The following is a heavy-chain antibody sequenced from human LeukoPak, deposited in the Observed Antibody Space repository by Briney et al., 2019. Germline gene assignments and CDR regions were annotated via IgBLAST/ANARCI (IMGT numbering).Heavy chain of an antibody. Sequence: GGSLRLSCAASGFTFSAYWMHWVRQAPGKGLVWVSRVKYDGSTTTYADSVKGRFTISRDNAKNSLYLQMNSLRAEDTAVYYCARDGLSGYFDYWGQGTLVTVSS. D-gene: IGHD3-10*01. J-gene: IGHJ4*02. CDR2: VKYDGSTT. CDR1: GFTFSAYW. V-gene: IGHV3-74*01. CDR3: ARDGLSGYFDY.